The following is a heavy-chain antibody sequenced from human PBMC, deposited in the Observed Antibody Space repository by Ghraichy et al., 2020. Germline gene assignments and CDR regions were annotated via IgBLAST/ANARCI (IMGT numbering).Heavy chain of an antibody. Sequence: GESLNISCAASGFTFNFFWTNWVRQAPGKGLEWVSRINNDGTDTGYADSVKGRFIVSRDNAKNTVYLQMNSLTAEDTALYYCARDWVHTKDYWGQGTLVTVSS. V-gene: IGHV3-74*01. CDR2: INNDGTDT. CDR1: GFTFNFFW. CDR3: ARDWVHTKDY. J-gene: IGHJ4*02. D-gene: IGHD3-16*01.